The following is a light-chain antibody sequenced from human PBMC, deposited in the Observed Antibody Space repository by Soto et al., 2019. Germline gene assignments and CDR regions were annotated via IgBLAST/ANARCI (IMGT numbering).Light chain of an antibody. CDR2: RAS. V-gene: IGKV3-15*01. CDR3: LQYHNLWA. CDR1: QNIYSN. Sequence: IVMTQSPATLSVSPGERATFSCRASQNIYSNIAWYQQRPGQAPRPLIYRASTRATGVPARFSGSGSGTEFTLTISSLQSEDFAVYSCLQYHNLWAFGQGTKVDIK. J-gene: IGKJ1*01.